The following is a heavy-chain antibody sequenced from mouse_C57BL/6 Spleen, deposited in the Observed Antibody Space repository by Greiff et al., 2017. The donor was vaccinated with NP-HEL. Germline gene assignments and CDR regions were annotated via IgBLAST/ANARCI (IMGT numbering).Heavy chain of an antibody. CDR1: GYAFSSSW. Sequence: QVQLKQSGPELVKPGASVKISCKASGYAFSSSWMNWVKQRPGKGLEWIGRIYPGDGDTNYNGKFKGKATLTADKSSSTAYMQLSSLTSEDSAVYFCARCDGLYYAMDYWGQGTSVTVSS. CDR3: ARCDGLYYAMDY. CDR2: IYPGDGDT. D-gene: IGHD2-3*01. J-gene: IGHJ4*01. V-gene: IGHV1-82*01.